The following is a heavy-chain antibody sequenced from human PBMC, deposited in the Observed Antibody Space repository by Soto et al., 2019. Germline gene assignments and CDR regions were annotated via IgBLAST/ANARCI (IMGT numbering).Heavy chain of an antibody. J-gene: IGHJ6*02. CDR3: ARGDIIKVRGALYYYHGMDV. CDR2: INHSGST. V-gene: IGHV4-34*01. Sequence: SETLSLTCDAYGGSFSGYYWSWIRQPPGKGLEWIGEINHSGSTNYNPSLKSRVTISVDTSNNHFSLKLTSVTAADTAVYYCARGDIIKVRGALYYYHGMDVWGQGTTVTVSS. CDR1: GGSFSGYY. D-gene: IGHD3-10*01.